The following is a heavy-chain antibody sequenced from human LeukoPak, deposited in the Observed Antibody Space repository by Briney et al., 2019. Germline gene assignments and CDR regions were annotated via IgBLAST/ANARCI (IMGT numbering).Heavy chain of an antibody. J-gene: IGHJ4*02. V-gene: IGHV4-39*07. CDR2: IYYSGST. Sequence: SETLSLTCTVSGGSISSSSYYWGWIRQPPGKGLEWIGSIYYSGSTYYNPSLKSRVTISVDTSKNQFSLKLSSVTAADTAVYYCARVRRRYYFDYWGQGTLVTVSS. CDR3: ARVRRRYYFDY. CDR1: GGSISSSSYY.